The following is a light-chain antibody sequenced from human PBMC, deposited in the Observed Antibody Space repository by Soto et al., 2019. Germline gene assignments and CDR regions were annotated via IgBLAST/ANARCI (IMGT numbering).Light chain of an antibody. CDR2: DVS. V-gene: IGLV2-14*01. CDR1: SSDVGGYNY. CDR3: SSYTSSSTL. J-gene: IGLJ1*01. Sequence: QSVLTQPASVSGSPGQSITISCTGTSSDVGGYNYVSWYQQHPGKAPKLMIYDVSNRPSGVSNRFSGSKSGNTASLTISGLQAEDEADYYCSSYTSSSTLFGTGTKGTV.